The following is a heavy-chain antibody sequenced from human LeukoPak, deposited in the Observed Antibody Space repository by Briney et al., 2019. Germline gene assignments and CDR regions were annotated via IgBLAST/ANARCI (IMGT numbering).Heavy chain of an antibody. CDR3: GRDRNALGGGWFDP. J-gene: IGHJ5*02. Sequence: GGSLRLSCEVSGFTVSTNYMSWVRQAPGKGLEWVAGIFSVGRTYYADPVKGRFTISRDTSNNALHLQMSSLRAEDTAVYYCGRDRNALGGGWFDPWGQGTLVTVSS. D-gene: IGHD3-16*01. CDR1: GFTVSTNY. V-gene: IGHV3-66*01. CDR2: IFSVGRT.